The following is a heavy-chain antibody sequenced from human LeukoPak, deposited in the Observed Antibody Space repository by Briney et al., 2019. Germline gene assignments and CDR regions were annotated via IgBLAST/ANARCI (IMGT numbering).Heavy chain of an antibody. J-gene: IGHJ4*02. V-gene: IGHV1-2*02. Sequence: ASAKVSCKASGYTFTGYYMHWVRQAPGQGLEWMGWINPNSGGTNYAQKFQGRVTMTRDTSISTAYMELSRLRSDDTAVYYCARDPRYCSGGSCYYFDYWGQGTLVTVSS. CDR3: ARDPRYCSGGSCYYFDY. D-gene: IGHD2-15*01. CDR1: GYTFTGYY. CDR2: INPNSGGT.